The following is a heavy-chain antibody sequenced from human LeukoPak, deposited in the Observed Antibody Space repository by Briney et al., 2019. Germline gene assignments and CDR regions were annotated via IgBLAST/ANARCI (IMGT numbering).Heavy chain of an antibody. D-gene: IGHD2-21*02. V-gene: IGHV5-51*01. CDR3: ARPNWGGGDSFDAFDI. Sequence: PGESLKISCKGSGYSFTSYLIGWVRQMPGKGLEWMGIIYPGDSDTRYSPSFQGQVTISADKSISTAYLQWSSLKASDTAMYYCARPNWGGGDSFDAFDIWGQGTMVTVSS. CDR2: IYPGDSDT. J-gene: IGHJ3*02. CDR1: GYSFTSYL.